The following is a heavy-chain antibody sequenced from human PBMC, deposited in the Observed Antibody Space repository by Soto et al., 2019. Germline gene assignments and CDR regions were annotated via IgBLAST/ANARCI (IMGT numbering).Heavy chain of an antibody. CDR1: GGTFSSYT. Sequence: SVKVSCKASGGTFSSYTISWVRQAPGQGLEWMGRIIPILGIANYAQKFQGRVTMTTDTSTSTAYMELRSLRSDDTAVYYCARDVGYGLIDYWGQGTLVTVSS. CDR2: IIPILGIA. D-gene: IGHD5-18*01. J-gene: IGHJ4*02. V-gene: IGHV1-69*04. CDR3: ARDVGYGLIDY.